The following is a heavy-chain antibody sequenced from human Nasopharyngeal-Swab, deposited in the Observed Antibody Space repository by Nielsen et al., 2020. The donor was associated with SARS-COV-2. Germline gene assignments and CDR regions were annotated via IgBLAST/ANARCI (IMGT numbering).Heavy chain of an antibody. CDR2: ISWNSGSI. V-gene: IGHV3-9*01. Sequence: GGSLRLSCAASGFTLDDYAMHWVRQAPGKGLEWVSGISWNSGSIGYADSVKGRFTISRDNAKKTLYLQMDSLRAEDTAVYYCARVDVHDAFDIWGQGTMVTVSS. CDR3: ARVDVHDAFDI. CDR1: GFTLDDYA. J-gene: IGHJ3*02. D-gene: IGHD3-16*01.